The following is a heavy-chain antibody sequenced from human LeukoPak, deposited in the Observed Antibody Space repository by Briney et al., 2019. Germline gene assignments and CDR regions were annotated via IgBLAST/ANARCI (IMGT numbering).Heavy chain of an antibody. CDR2: IWYDGSNK. CDR3: ARGSWFGELLYDYFDY. D-gene: IGHD3-10*01. V-gene: IGHV3-33*01. J-gene: IGHJ4*02. CDR1: GFTLSSYG. Sequence: GGSLRLSCAASGFTLSSYGMHWVRQAPGKGLEWVAVIWYDGSNKYYADSVKGRFTISRDNSKNTLYLQMNSLRAEDTAVYYCARGSWFGELLYDYFDYWGQGTLVTVSS.